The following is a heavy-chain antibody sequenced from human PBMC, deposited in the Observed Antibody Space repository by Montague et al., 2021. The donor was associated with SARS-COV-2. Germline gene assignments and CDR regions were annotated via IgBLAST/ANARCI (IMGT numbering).Heavy chain of an antibody. CDR1: GFTFSYYG. CDR2: FPADGRNI. V-gene: IGHV3-30*03. CDR3: ARDLSGRFDL. J-gene: IGHJ5*02. Sequence: SLRLSFSASGFTFSYYGMFWVRQAPGKGPEWVAIFPADGRNIYYADSVKGRFTVSRDNSRDTLYLQMNSLRVEDTATYYCARDLSGRFDLWGQGTLVTVSS.